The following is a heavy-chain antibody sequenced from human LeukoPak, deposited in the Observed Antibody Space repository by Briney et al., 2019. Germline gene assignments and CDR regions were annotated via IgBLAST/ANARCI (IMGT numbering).Heavy chain of an antibody. CDR1: GYTFTGYY. CDR2: INPNSGGT. CDR3: ARMPDYYDSSGYFLDAFDI. D-gene: IGHD3-22*01. Sequence: ASVKVSCKASGYTFTGYYMHWVRPAPGQGLEWMGWINPNSGGTNYAQKFQGRVTMTRDTSISTAYMELSRLRSDDTAVYYCARMPDYYDSSGYFLDAFDIWGQGTMVTVSS. J-gene: IGHJ3*02. V-gene: IGHV1-2*02.